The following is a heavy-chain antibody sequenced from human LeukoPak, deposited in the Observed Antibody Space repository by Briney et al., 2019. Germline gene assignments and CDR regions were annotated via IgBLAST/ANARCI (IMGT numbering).Heavy chain of an antibody. Sequence: ASVKVSCKASGYTFTSHGINWVRQAPGQGLEWMGWISGYNGNTIYAENGQGRVTMTTDTSTSTAYIELGSLRSDDTAVVYCARSSRFDWLLYFDSWGQGTLVTVSS. CDR3: ARSSRFDWLLYFDS. J-gene: IGHJ4*02. CDR1: GYTFTSHG. D-gene: IGHD3-9*01. V-gene: IGHV1-18*01. CDR2: ISGYNGNT.